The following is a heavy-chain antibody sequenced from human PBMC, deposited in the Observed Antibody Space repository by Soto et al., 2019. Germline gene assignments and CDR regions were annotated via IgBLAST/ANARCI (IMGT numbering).Heavy chain of an antibody. J-gene: IGHJ5*02. D-gene: IGHD6-13*01. Sequence: QVQLVQSGAEVKKPGSSVKVSCKASGGTFSSYAISWVRQAPGQGLEWMGGIIPIFGTANNAQKFKGRVTITADDYTSTAYMALSSLRSEDTAVYYCARGSIAAAGTLRWFAPWGQGTLVTVSS. CDR2: IIPIFGTA. CDR3: ARGSIAAAGTLRWFAP. V-gene: IGHV1-69*01. CDR1: GGTFSSYA.